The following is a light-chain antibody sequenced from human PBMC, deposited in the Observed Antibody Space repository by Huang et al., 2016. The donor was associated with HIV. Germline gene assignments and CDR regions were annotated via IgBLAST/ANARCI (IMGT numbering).Light chain of an antibody. CDR2: GAS. J-gene: IGKJ5*01. V-gene: IGKV3-15*01. Sequence: DIVMTQSPATLSVSPGERATLSCRASQSVSSNLAWYQQKPGQAPRLLIFGASTRATGIPARFSGSGSGTEFTLIISSLQSEDFAVYYCQQYNNWPPITFGQGTRLEIK. CDR1: QSVSSN. CDR3: QQYNNWPPIT.